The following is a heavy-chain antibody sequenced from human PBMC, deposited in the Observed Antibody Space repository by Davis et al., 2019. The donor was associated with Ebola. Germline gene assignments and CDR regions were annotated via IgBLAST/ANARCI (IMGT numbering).Heavy chain of an antibody. J-gene: IGHJ4*02. Sequence: GESLKISCEASGFTFSRYGMYWVRKAPGKGLEWVAFIRSDGSIEYYEDAVKGRFTISRDNSKSALYLQMNSLRPDDTAVYYCATDRFYKDCWGQGTLVTVSS. V-gene: IGHV3-30*02. CDR3: ATDRFYKDC. D-gene: IGHD2/OR15-2a*01. CDR2: IRSDGSIE. CDR1: GFTFSRYG.